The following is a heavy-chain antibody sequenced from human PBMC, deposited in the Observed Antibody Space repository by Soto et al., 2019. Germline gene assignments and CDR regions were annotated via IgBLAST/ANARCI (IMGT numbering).Heavy chain of an antibody. V-gene: IGHV3-7*01. J-gene: IGHJ3*02. D-gene: IGHD2-15*01. Sequence: GGSLRLSCAASGFTFSSYWMSWVRQAPGKGLEWVANIKQDGSEKYYVDSVKGRFTISRDNAKNSLYLQMNSLRAEDTAVYYCASFLVVVVAATPDDAFDIWGQGTMVTVSS. CDR2: IKQDGSEK. CDR1: GFTFSSYW. CDR3: ASFLVVVVAATPDDAFDI.